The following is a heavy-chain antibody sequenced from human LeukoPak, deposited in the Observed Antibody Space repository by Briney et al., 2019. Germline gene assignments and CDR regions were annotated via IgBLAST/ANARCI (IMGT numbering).Heavy chain of an antibody. CDR1: GYTFTSYD. D-gene: IGHD1-1*01. Sequence: ASVTVSCKASGYTFTSYDINWVRQATGQGLEWMGWMNPNSGNTGYAQKFQGRVTMTRNTSISTAYMELSSLRSEDTAVYYCARGQLERHYYYYYMDVWGKGTTVTISS. CDR3: ARGQLERHYYYYYMDV. J-gene: IGHJ6*03. CDR2: MNPNSGNT. V-gene: IGHV1-8*01.